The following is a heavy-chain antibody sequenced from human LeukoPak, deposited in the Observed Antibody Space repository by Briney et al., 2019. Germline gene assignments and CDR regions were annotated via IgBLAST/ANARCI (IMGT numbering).Heavy chain of an antibody. D-gene: IGHD2-21*01. V-gene: IGHV4-39*01. CDR1: GGSISRSSYY. CDR3: ARYCGGDCYHLRVGAFDI. J-gene: IGHJ3*02. CDR2: IYYSGST. Sequence: PSETLSLTRTVCGGSISRSSYYWGWIRQPPGKGLEGIGSIYYSGSTYYIPSLKRRVTKSVDTSKNQFYLKLSSVTAADTAVYYCARYCGGDCYHLRVGAFDIWGQGTMVTVSS.